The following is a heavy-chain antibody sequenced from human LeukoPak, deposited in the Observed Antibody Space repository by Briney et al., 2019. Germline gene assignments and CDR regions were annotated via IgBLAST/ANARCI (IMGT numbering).Heavy chain of an antibody. CDR3: AIIGTPGETEYYRL. Sequence: GGSLRLSCAASGFTISSFWMSWVRQTPGKGPEWLATIRYDAGTRYYADSMRGRFTISRDNAQNSLYLQINSLRAEDTAIYYCAIIGTPGETEYYRLWGQGTRVTVSS. V-gene: IGHV3-7*01. CDR2: IRYDAGTR. J-gene: IGHJ1*01. CDR1: GFTISSFW. D-gene: IGHD2-21*01.